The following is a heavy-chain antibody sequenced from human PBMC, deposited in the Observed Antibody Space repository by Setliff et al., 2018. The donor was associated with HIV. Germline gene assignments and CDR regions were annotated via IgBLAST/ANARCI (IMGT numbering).Heavy chain of an antibody. Sequence: GGSLRLSCAASGFTFDDYTMHWVRQAPGKGLEWVSLIRWDGGRTYYADSLKARFTISRDNTKNSLYLQMSSLTTEDTALYYCAKSFHGGWNPGDLMDYWGQGTLVTVS. CDR3: AKSFHGGWNPGDLMDY. CDR1: GFTFDDYT. V-gene: IGHV3-43*01. CDR2: IRWDGGRT. J-gene: IGHJ4*02. D-gene: IGHD1-1*01.